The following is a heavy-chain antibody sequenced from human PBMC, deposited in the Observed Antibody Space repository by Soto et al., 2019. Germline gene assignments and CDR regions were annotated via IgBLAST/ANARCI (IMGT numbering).Heavy chain of an antibody. Sequence: GESLKISCAASGFTFSSYAMSWVRQAPGKGLEWVSAISGSGGSTYYADSVKGRFTISRDNSKNTLYLQMNSLRAEDTAVYYCAKVSTGTDYWGQGTLVTVSS. CDR3: AKVSTGTDY. CDR1: GFTFSSYA. V-gene: IGHV3-23*01. J-gene: IGHJ4*02. D-gene: IGHD1-1*01. CDR2: ISGSGGST.